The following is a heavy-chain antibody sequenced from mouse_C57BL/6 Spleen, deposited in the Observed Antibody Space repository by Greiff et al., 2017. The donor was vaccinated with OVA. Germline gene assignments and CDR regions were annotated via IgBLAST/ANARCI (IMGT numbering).Heavy chain of an antibody. J-gene: IGHJ1*03. Sequence: QVQLQQPGAELVRPGSSVKLSCKASGYTFTSYWMHWVKQRPIQGLEWIGNIDPSDSETQYNQKFKDKATLTVDKSSSTAYMQLSSLTSEDSAVYYCASYYGNYWYFDGWGTGTTVTVAS. CDR2: IDPSDSET. D-gene: IGHD2-1*01. CDR1: GYTFTSYW. V-gene: IGHV1-52*01. CDR3: ASYYGNYWYFDG.